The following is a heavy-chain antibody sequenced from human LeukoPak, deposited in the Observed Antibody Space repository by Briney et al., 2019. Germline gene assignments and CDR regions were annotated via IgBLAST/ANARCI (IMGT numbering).Heavy chain of an antibody. V-gene: IGHV4-4*02. J-gene: IGHJ4*02. CDR2: VHLDGRT. Sequence: SETLSLTCGVSGGSVINTNWWTWVRQPPGKGLEWIGEVHLDGRTNYNPSLESRLTMSVDVSENQVSLKLTSVTAADTAVYYCARGYSDSSGYPDYWGQGTLVTVSS. D-gene: IGHD3-22*01. CDR3: ARGYSDSSGYPDY. CDR1: GGSVINTNW.